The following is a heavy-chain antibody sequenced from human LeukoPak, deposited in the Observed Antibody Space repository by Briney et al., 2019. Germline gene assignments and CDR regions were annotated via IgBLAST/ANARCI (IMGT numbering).Heavy chain of an antibody. CDR3: ARDSVEWYIFDY. V-gene: IGHV3-74*01. CDR2: TNRDGSST. J-gene: IGHJ4*02. CDR1: GFTFSSYW. Sequence: GGSLRLSCAASGFTFSSYWMHWVRQAPGKGPVWVARTNRDGSSTAYADSVKGRFTISKDNAKNTLYLLMNGLRAEDTAVYYCARDSVEWYIFDYWGQGTLVTASS. D-gene: IGHD3-3*01.